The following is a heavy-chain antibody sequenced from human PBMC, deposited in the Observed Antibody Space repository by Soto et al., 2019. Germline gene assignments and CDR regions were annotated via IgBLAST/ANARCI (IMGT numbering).Heavy chain of an antibody. V-gene: IGHV5-51*01. CDR2: IYPGDSDT. Sequence: PGESLKISCKGSGYSFTSDWIGWVRQMPGKGLEWMGIIYPGDSDTRYSPSFQGQVTISADKSISTAYLQWSSLKASDIAMYYCERTTEYSYSFPLWGQGTMVTVSS. D-gene: IGHD6-6*01. CDR3: ERTTEYSYSFPL. CDR1: GYSFTSDW. J-gene: IGHJ3*01.